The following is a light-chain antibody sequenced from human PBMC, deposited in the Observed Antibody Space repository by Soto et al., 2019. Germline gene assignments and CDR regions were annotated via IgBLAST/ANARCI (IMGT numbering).Light chain of an antibody. Sequence: QSALTQHPSASGSPGQSVTISCTGTSSDLGDYDYVSWYQQHPGKAPKLMIYEVSKRPSGVPDRFSGSKSGNTASLTVTGLQAEDEADYYCSSYAGSNNLIFGGGTKVTVL. CDR3: SSYAGSNNLI. CDR1: SSDLGDYDY. J-gene: IGLJ2*01. V-gene: IGLV2-8*01. CDR2: EVS.